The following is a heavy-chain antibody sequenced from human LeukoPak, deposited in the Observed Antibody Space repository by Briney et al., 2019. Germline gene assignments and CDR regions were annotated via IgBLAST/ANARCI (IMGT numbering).Heavy chain of an antibody. J-gene: IGHJ4*02. CDR3: ARGPGYYDILTGYYMPPYYFDY. V-gene: IGHV4-34*01. CDR2: INHSGST. CDR1: GGSFSGYY. Sequence: SETLSLTCTVYGGSFSGYYWSWIRQPPGKGLEWIGEINHSGSTNYNPSLKSRVTISVDTSKNQFSLKLSSVTAADTAVYYCARGPGYYDILTGYYMPPYYFDYWGQGTLVTVSS. D-gene: IGHD3-9*01.